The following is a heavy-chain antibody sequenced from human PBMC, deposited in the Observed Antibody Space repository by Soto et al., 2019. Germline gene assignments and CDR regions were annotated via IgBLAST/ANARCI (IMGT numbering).Heavy chain of an antibody. Sequence: PSETLSLTCAVSGGSISSGGYSWSWILHPPGKGLEWIGYMYHSGSTYYNPSLKSRVTISVDKSKNQFSLKLSSVTAADTAVYYCAGLNFDILPAYYAFDIWGQGTMVTVS. D-gene: IGHD3-9*01. CDR3: AGLNFDILPAYYAFDI. CDR1: GGSISSGGYS. CDR2: MYHSGST. V-gene: IGHV4-30-2*01. J-gene: IGHJ3*02.